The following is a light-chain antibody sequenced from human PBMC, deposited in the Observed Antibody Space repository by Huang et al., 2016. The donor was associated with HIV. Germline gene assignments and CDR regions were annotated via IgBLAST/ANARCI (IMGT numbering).Light chain of an antibody. CDR3: QQSYSTPPWT. CDR1: QSISSY. Sequence: DIQMTQSPSSLSASVGDRVTITCRASQSISSYLNWYQQKPGKAPKLLIDDASSLQSGVPSRFSGRGSVTDFTLTISSLQPEDFATYYCQQSYSTPPWTFGQGTKVEIK. J-gene: IGKJ1*01. V-gene: IGKV1-39*01. CDR2: DAS.